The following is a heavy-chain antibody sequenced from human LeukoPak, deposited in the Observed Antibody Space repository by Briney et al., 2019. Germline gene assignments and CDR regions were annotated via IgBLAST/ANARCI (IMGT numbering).Heavy chain of an antibody. J-gene: IGHJ4*02. CDR2: IRSNGATA. V-gene: IGHV3-23*01. CDR3: ARGQEFDDGVFDS. CDR1: GFTFSNYW. D-gene: IGHD1-1*01. Sequence: TGGSLRLSCAASGFTFSNYWMHWVRQAPGKGLEWVSTIRSNGATAYNADSVKGRFTISRDNSKNTVYLQMNSLRVEDTAIYYCARGQEFDDGVFDSWGQGTLVTVSS.